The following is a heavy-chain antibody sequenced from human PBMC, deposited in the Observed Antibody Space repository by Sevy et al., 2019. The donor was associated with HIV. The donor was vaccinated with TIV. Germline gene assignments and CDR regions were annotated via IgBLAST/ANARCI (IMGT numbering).Heavy chain of an antibody. CDR1: GGSISSSSYY. Sequence: SETLSLTCTVSGGSISSSSYYWGWIRQPPGKGLEWIGSIYYSGNTYYNPSLKRRVTISVNTSKNQFSLKLSSVTAADTAVYYCARQIPSRRGYYGSGSWGYFDYWGQGTLVTVSS. D-gene: IGHD3-10*01. J-gene: IGHJ4*02. V-gene: IGHV4-39*01. CDR2: IYYSGNT. CDR3: ARQIPSRRGYYGSGSWGYFDY.